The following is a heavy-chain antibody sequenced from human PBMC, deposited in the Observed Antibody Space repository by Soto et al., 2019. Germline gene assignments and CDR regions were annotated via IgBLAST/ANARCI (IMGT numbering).Heavy chain of an antibody. CDR1: GGTFSSYA. CDR3: ARSSDILTGPRGPTYYYYGRDV. J-gene: IGHJ6*02. CDR2: IIPIFGTA. Sequence: SVKVSCKASGGTFSSYAISWVRQAPGQGLEWMGGIIPIFGTANYAQKFQGRVTITADESTSTAYMELSSLRSEDTAVYYCARSSDILTGPRGPTYYYYGRDVWGQGTTVTVSS. D-gene: IGHD3-9*01. V-gene: IGHV1-69*13.